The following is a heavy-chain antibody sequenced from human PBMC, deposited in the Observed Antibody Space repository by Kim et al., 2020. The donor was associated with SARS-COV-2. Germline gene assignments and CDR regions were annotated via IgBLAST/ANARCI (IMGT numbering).Heavy chain of an antibody. D-gene: IGHD3-22*01. CDR3: ARASSKYYYDSSGIDY. Sequence: GGSLRLSCAASGFTFSSYGMHWVRQAPGKGLEWVAVIWYDGSNKYYADSVKGRFTISRDNSKNTLYLQMNSLRAEDTAVYYCARASSKYYYDSSGIDYWGQGTLVTVSS. J-gene: IGHJ4*02. V-gene: IGHV3-33*08. CDR2: IWYDGSNK. CDR1: GFTFSSYG.